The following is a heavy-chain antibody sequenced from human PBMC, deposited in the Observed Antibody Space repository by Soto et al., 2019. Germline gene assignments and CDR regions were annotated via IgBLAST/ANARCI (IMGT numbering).Heavy chain of an antibody. CDR3: AIARYSLKGVDDY. J-gene: IGHJ4*02. Sequence: QVQLVQSGAEVKKPGASVKVSCKASGYTFSSFGIRWVRQAPGQGLEWMGWISVYNGNTNYAQKLRGRVTMTTDTSTSTAYMELRSLISDDTAVYYCAIARYSLKGVDDYWGQGTLVTVSS. D-gene: IGHD6-13*01. CDR2: ISVYNGNT. V-gene: IGHV1-18*04. CDR1: GYTFSSFG.